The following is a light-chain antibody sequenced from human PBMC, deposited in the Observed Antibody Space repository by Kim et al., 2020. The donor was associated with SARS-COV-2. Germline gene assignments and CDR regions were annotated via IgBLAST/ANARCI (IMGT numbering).Light chain of an antibody. J-gene: IGLJ2*01. CDR3: QVWDSSSDHAV. V-gene: IGLV3-21*04. Sequence: SYELTQPPSVSVAPGKTARITCGGNNIGSKSMHWYQQKPGQAPVLVIYYDSDRPSGIPERFSGSNSGNTATLTISRVEAGDEADYYCQVWDSSSDHAVFG. CDR1: NIGSKS. CDR2: YDS.